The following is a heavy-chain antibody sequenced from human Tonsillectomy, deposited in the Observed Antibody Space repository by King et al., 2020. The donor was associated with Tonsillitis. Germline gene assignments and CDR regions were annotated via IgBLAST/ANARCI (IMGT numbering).Heavy chain of an antibody. J-gene: IGHJ4*02. Sequence: QAQLVQSGAEVKKPGASVKVSCKASGSAFSRYYMHWVRQAPGQGLEWMGIMNPSGGSTNYAQKFQGRVTMTRDTSTSTVYMEVSSLRSEDTAGYYCAGGGTWYYFDYWGQGSLVTVSS. CDR3: AGGGTWYYFDY. V-gene: IGHV1-46*01. D-gene: IGHD6-13*01. CDR2: MNPSGGST. CDR1: GSAFSRYY.